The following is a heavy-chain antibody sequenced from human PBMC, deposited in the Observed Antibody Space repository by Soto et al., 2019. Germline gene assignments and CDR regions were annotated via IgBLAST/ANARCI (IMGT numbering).Heavy chain of an antibody. J-gene: IGHJ4*02. CDR3: AELDYYGSGRFFY. Sequence: EVQLLESGGGLVQPGGSLRLSCAASGFTFSSYWMSWVRQAPGKGLEWVANIKQDGSEKHYVDSVKGRFTISRDNAKKSLFLQLNSLRAEDTAVYYCAELDYYGSGRFFYWGQGTLVTVSS. V-gene: IGHV3-7*01. D-gene: IGHD3-10*01. CDR2: IKQDGSEK. CDR1: GFTFSSYW.